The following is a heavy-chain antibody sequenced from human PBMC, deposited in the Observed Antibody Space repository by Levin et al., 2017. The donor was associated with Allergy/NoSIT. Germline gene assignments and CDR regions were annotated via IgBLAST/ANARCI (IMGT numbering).Heavy chain of an antibody. J-gene: IGHJ4*02. Sequence: GSLKISCAASGFTFSSYSVTWVRQAPGRGLEWVSSISNSGSYTHYADAVKGRFTISRDNAKNSLYLQMNSLRSEDTAVYYCATNKVLYPMTHYKYWGQGTLVTVSS. CDR2: ISNSGSYT. CDR1: GFTFSSYS. CDR3: ATNKVLYPMTHYKY. V-gene: IGHV3-21*01. D-gene: IGHD2-8*01.